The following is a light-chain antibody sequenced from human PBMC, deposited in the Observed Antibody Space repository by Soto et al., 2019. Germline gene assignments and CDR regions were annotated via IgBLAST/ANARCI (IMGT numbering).Light chain of an antibody. CDR2: EVS. Sequence: QSALTQPASVSGSPGQSITISCTGSSSDVGAYTSVSWYQQHPGKAPKLMIYEVSNRPSGVSRRFSGSKSGNTASLTISGLQAEDEAHYYCSSYAGSYTWVFGGGTKVTVL. CDR1: SSDVGAYTS. CDR3: SSYAGSYTWV. J-gene: IGLJ3*02. V-gene: IGLV2-14*01.